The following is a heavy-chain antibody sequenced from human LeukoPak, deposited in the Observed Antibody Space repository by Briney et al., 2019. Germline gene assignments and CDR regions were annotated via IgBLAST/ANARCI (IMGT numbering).Heavy chain of an antibody. CDR1: GFTFSSYG. V-gene: IGHV3-30*18. D-gene: IGHD6-19*01. CDR2: ISYDGSNK. J-gene: IGHJ4*02. CDR3: AKARTGYSSGWYVAGPFDY. Sequence: GGSLRLSCAASGFTFSSYGMHWVRQAPGKGLEWVAVISYDGSNKYYADSVKGRFTISRGNSKNTLYLQMNSLRAEDTAVYYCAKARTGYSSGWYVAGPFDYWGQGTLVTVSS.